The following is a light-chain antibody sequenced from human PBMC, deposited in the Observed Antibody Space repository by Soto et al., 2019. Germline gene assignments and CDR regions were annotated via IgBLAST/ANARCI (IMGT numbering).Light chain of an antibody. CDR1: SSDVDDYNS. J-gene: IGLJ1*01. CDR3: CSYAGSYTYV. CDR2: DVS. Sequence: QSALTQPRSVSGSPGQSVTISCTGPSSDVDDYNSVSWYQQHPDKAPKFIIYDVSKRPSGVPDRCSGSKSGKTASLTISGLQAEDEGDYYCCSYAGSYTYVFGGGTKVTVL. V-gene: IGLV2-11*01.